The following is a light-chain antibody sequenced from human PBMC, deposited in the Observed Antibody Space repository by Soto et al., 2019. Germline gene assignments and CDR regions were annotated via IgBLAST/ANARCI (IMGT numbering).Light chain of an antibody. CDR1: QSVSSNY. CDR2: GAS. V-gene: IGKV3-20*01. Sequence: EVMLTQSPGTLSLSPGERATLSCRASQSVSSNYLAWYQQKSGQAPRLLIYGASNRATGIPDRCSGSGSGTVFTITIRRMEPEDFAVYYCQQYDTSPRTFGQGTKVEFK. J-gene: IGKJ1*01. CDR3: QQYDTSPRT.